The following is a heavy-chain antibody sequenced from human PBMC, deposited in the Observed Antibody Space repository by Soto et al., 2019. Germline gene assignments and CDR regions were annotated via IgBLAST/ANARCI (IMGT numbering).Heavy chain of an antibody. CDR3: TTEGSLLWFGESVYGMDV. D-gene: IGHD3-10*01. V-gene: IGHV3-15*01. J-gene: IGHJ6*02. Sequence: EVQLVESGGGLVKPGGSLRLSCAASGFTFSNAWMSWVRQAPGKGLEWVGRIKSKTDGGTTDYAAPVKGRFTISRDDSKNTLYLQMNSLKTEDTAVYYCTTEGSLLWFGESVYGMDVWGQGTTVTVSS. CDR1: GFTFSNAW. CDR2: IKSKTDGGTT.